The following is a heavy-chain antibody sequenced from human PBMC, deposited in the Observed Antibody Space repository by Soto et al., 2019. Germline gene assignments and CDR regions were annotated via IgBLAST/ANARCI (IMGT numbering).Heavy chain of an antibody. V-gene: IGHV1-2*02. CDR1: GYTFTGYY. CDR3: ARDGYYYGSGSLSPTGGMDV. Sequence: QVQLVQSGAEVKKPGASVKVSCKASGYTFTGYYMHWVRQAPGQGLEWMGWINPNSGGTNYAQKFQGRVTMTRDTYISTAYMELSRLRSDDTAVDYCARDGYYYGSGSLSPTGGMDVWGQGTTVTVSS. D-gene: IGHD3-10*01. CDR2: INPNSGGT. J-gene: IGHJ6*02.